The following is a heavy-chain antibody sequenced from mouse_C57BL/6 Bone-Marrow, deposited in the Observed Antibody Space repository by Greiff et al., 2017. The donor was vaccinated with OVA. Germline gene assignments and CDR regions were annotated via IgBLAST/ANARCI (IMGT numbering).Heavy chain of an antibody. D-gene: IGHD1-1*02. CDR1: GYAFSSSW. CDR3: ARGGRNLFDY. CDR2: IYPGDGDT. Sequence: QVQLQQSGPELVKPGASVKISCKASGYAFSSSWMNWVKQRPGQGLEWIGRIYPGDGDTNYNGKFKGKATLTADKSSSTAYMQLSSLTSEDSAVYFCARGGRNLFDYWGQGTTLTVSS. V-gene: IGHV1-82*01. J-gene: IGHJ2*01.